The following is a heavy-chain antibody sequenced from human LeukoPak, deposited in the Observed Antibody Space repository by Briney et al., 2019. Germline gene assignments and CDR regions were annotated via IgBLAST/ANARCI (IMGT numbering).Heavy chain of an antibody. Sequence: PGGSLRLSCAASGFTFSSYGMHWVRQAPGKGLEWVSVIYSGGSTYYADSVKGRFTISRDNSKNTLYLQMNSLRAEDTAVYYCARDRMRWRYGMDVWGQGTTVTVSS. CDR1: GFTFSSYG. V-gene: IGHV3-53*01. D-gene: IGHD4-23*01. CDR2: IYSGGST. CDR3: ARDRMRWRYGMDV. J-gene: IGHJ6*02.